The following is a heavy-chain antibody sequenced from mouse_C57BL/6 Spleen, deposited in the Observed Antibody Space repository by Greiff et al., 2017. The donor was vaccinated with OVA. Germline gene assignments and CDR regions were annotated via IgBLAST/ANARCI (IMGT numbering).Heavy chain of an antibody. V-gene: IGHV5-17*01. CDR1: GFTFSDYG. Sequence: DVMLVESGGGLVKPGGSLKLSCAASGFTFSDYGMHWVRQAPEKGLEWVAYISSGSSTIYYADTVKGRFTISSDNAKNTLFLQMTSLRSEDTAMYYCARERRLRLYYFDYWGQGTTLTVSS. CDR2: ISSGSSTI. D-gene: IGHD2-4*01. J-gene: IGHJ2*01. CDR3: ARERRLRLYYFDY.